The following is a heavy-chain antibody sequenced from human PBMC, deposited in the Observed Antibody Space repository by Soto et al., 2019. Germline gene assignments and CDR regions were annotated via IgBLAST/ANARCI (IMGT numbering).Heavy chain of an antibody. CDR2: ISSSNRYI. CDR3: ARDRCSGGSCYRTYAFDI. CDR1: GFNFSTYT. Sequence: VGSLRPSCAASGFNFSTYTMNWVRQAPGKGLEWVSSISSSNRYIYYADSVKGRFTISRDDAKNSLYLQMNSLRAEDTAVYYCARDRCSGGSCYRTYAFDIWGQGTLVTVSS. V-gene: IGHV3-21*06. D-gene: IGHD2-15*01. J-gene: IGHJ3*02.